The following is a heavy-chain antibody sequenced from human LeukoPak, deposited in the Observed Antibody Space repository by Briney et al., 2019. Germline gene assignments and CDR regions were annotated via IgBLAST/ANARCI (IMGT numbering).Heavy chain of an antibody. CDR1: GHSFTSYW. J-gene: IGHJ3*02. CDR2: IYPGDSDT. V-gene: IGHV5-51*01. CDR3: ARSRAADAFDI. Sequence: GESLKISCKGSGHSFTSYWIGWVRQMPGKGLEWMGIIYPGDSDTRYSPSFQGQVIISADKSISTAYLQWSSLKASDTAMYYCARSRAADAFDIWGQGTMVTVSS. D-gene: IGHD6-25*01.